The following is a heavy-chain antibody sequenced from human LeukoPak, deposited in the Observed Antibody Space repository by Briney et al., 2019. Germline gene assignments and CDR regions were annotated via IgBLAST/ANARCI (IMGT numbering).Heavy chain of an antibody. CDR3: AKSGSSWYYFDY. Sequence: GGSLRLSCAASGFTFSSYAMSWVRQAPEKGLEWVSTISGSADSTYYADSVRGRFTISSDTSKNTLYLQMNSPRAEDTAVYYCAKSGSSWYYFDYWGQGTLVTVSS. CDR1: GFTFSSYA. D-gene: IGHD6-13*01. J-gene: IGHJ4*02. V-gene: IGHV3-23*01. CDR2: ISGSADST.